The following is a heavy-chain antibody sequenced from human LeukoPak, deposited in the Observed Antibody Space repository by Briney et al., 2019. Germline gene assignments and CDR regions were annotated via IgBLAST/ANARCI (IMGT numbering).Heavy chain of an antibody. V-gene: IGHV4-59*08. D-gene: IGHD3-10*01. Sequence: SETLSFTCTGSGGSISSYYWSWIRQPPGKGLEWIGYIYYSGSTNYNPSLKSRVTISVDTSKNQFSLKLSSVTAADTAVYYCARRGYGSGSFNRYYFDYWGQGTLVTVSS. CDR3: ARRGYGSGSFNRYYFDY. CDR1: GGSISSYY. J-gene: IGHJ4*02. CDR2: IYYSGST.